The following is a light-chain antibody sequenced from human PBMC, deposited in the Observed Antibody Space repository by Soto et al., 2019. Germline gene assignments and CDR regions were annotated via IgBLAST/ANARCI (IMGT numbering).Light chain of an antibody. J-gene: IGKJ1*01. CDR3: QQYNNWPPMT. CDR2: GAS. CDR1: QSVSRN. Sequence: EIVMTQSPATLSVSPGERATLSCRASQSVSRNLAWYQQKPGQAPRLLIYGASTRATGIPARFSGSGSGTEFTLTISSLQSEDFAVYYCQQYNNWPPMTFGQGTKGDIK. V-gene: IGKV3-15*01.